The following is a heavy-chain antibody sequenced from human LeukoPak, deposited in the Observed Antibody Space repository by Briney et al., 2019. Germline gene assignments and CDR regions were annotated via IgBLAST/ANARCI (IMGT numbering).Heavy chain of an antibody. CDR3: AKGGYSSSHYYFDY. CDR1: GFSFADYA. V-gene: IGHV3-9*01. Sequence: PGRSLRLSCAASGFSFADYAMHWVRQAPGKGLEWVSGISWNSGSIGYADSVKGRFTISRDNAKNSLYLQMNSLRAEDTALYYCAKGGYSSSHYYFDYWGQGTLVTVSS. D-gene: IGHD6-6*01. CDR2: ISWNSGSI. J-gene: IGHJ4*02.